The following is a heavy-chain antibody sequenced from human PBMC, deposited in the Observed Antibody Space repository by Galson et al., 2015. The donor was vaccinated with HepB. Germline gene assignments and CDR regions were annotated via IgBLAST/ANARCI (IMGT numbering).Heavy chain of an antibody. D-gene: IGHD3-22*01. V-gene: IGHV4-39*01. CDR2: IYYSGST. Sequence: SETLSLTCTVSGGSISSSRYYWGWIRQPPGKGLEWIGSIYYSGSTYYNPSLKSRVTISVDTSKNQFSLELSSVTAADTAVYYCARRPYYYDSKVVFYWFDPWGQGTLVTVSS. CDR1: GGSISSSRYY. CDR3: ARRPYYYDSKVVFYWFDP. J-gene: IGHJ5*02.